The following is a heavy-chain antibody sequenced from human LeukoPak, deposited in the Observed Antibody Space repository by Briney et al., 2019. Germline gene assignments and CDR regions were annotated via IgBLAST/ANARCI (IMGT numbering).Heavy chain of an antibody. CDR3: AKWGDYDVLTGYYVSDF. V-gene: IGHV3-23*01. D-gene: IGHD3-9*01. CDR1: GFIFSNYA. CDR2: ISGRSGST. J-gene: IGHJ4*02. Sequence: QPGASLRLSCAASGFIFSNYAMYWVRQAPGKGLEWVSAISGRSGSTYYADSMKGRFTISRDSSKNTLYLQMNSLRADDTAVYYCAKWGDYDVLTGYYVSDFWGQGTLVTVSS.